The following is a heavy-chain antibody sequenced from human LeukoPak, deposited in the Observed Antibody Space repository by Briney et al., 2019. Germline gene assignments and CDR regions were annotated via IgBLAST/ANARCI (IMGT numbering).Heavy chain of an antibody. CDR2: ISAYNGNT. V-gene: IGHV1-18*01. J-gene: IGHJ5*02. D-gene: IGHD3-10*01. CDR3: ARTVWRGENWFDP. Sequence: ASVKVSCKASGYTFTSYDISWVRQAPGQGLELMGWISAYNGNTNYAQKLQGRVTMTTDTSTSTAYMELRSLRSDDTAVYYCARTVWRGENWFDPWGQGTLVTVSS. CDR1: GYTFTSYD.